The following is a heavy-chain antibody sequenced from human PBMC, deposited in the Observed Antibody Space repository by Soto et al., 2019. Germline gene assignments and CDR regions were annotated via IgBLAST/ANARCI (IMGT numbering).Heavy chain of an antibody. CDR1: GFTFSSYA. D-gene: IGHD2-2*01. J-gene: IGHJ5*02. CDR3: AKGRGSTSAS. CDR2: ISGSGGST. Sequence: GGSLRLSCAASGFTFSSYAMSWVRQAPGKGLEWVSAISGSGGSTYYADSVQGRFTISRDNSKNTLYLQMNSLRDEDTAVYYCAKGRGSTSASWAQGTLVTVSS. V-gene: IGHV3-23*01.